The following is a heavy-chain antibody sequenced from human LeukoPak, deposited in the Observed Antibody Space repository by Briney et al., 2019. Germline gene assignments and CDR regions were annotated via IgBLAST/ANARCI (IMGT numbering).Heavy chain of an antibody. CDR3: ARDRNRHFDY. D-gene: IGHD1-14*01. V-gene: IGHV3-30*03. CDR2: ISYDGSNK. CDR1: GFAFSSYG. J-gene: IGHJ4*02. Sequence: GGSLRLSCAASGFAFSSYGMHWVRQGPGKRVEWVAVISYDGSNKYYADSVKGRFTISRDNSKNTLYLQMNSLRAEDTAVYYCARDRNRHFDYWGQGTLVTVSS.